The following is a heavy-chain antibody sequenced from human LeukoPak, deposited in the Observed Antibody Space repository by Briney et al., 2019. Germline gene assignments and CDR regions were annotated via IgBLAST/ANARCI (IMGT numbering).Heavy chain of an antibody. V-gene: IGHV1-46*01. CDR2: LNSSGGST. Sequence: ASVKVSCKTSGYIFTDYYIHWVRQAPGQGLEWMGILNSSGGSTTYAQKFQGRITMTRDASTSTVYMELRSLRSEDTAVYYCARVVAAAGYYYYYGMDVWGQGTTVTVSS. CDR1: GYIFTDYY. CDR3: ARVVAAAGYYYYYGMDV. J-gene: IGHJ6*02. D-gene: IGHD6-13*01.